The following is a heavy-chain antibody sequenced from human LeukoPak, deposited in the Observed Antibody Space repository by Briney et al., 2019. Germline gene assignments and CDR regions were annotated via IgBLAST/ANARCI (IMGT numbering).Heavy chain of an antibody. J-gene: IGHJ4*02. CDR2: ISYDGSNK. CDR3: AREEENYYDSSGYIDY. D-gene: IGHD3-22*01. Sequence: GRSLRLSCAASGFTFSSYGMHWVRQAPGKGLEWVAVISYDGSNKYYADSVKGRFTISRDNSKNTLYLQMDSLRAEDTAVYYCAREEENYYDSSGYIDYWGQGTLVTVSS. V-gene: IGHV3-30*19. CDR1: GFTFSSYG.